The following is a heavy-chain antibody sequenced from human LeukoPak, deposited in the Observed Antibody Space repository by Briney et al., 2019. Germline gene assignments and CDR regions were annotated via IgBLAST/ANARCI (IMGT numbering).Heavy chain of an antibody. Sequence: SVKVSCKASGGTFSSYAISWVRQAPGQGLEWMGGIIPIFGTANYAQKFQGRVTITADESTSTAYMELSSLRSEDAAVYYCASRYCSSTSCSYTTLDYWGQGTLVTVSS. V-gene: IGHV1-69*13. CDR2: IIPIFGTA. CDR3: ASRYCSSTSCSYTTLDY. CDR1: GGTFSSYA. D-gene: IGHD2-2*01. J-gene: IGHJ4*02.